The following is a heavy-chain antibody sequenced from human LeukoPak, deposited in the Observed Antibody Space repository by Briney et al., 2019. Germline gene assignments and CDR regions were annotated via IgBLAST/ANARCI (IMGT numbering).Heavy chain of an antibody. CDR2: MNPNSGNT. CDR3: ASLAGVTYGFDY. CDR1: GYTFTSYD. Sequence: ASVKVSCKASGYTFTSYDINWVRQATGQGLGWMGWMNPNSGNTGYAQKFQGRVTMTRNTSIGTAYMELSSLRSEDTAVYYCASLAGVTYGFDYWGQGTLVTVSS. D-gene: IGHD2-21*02. V-gene: IGHV1-8*01. J-gene: IGHJ4*02.